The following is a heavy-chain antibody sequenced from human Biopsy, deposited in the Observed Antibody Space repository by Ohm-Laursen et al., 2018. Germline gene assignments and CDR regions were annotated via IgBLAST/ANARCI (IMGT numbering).Heavy chain of an antibody. CDR3: ARTPGKAVAGRFLDL. CDR2: IYSSGGS. Sequence: GTLSLTCSVSGGSTNDYFWSWIRQPAGETLVWIGRIYSSGGSSYNPSLKSRISMSMDTSNNQFSLTLTSVTAADTAVYYCARTPGKAVAGRFLDLWGRGTLVTVSS. J-gene: IGHJ2*01. CDR1: GGSTNDYF. V-gene: IGHV4-4*07. D-gene: IGHD6-19*01.